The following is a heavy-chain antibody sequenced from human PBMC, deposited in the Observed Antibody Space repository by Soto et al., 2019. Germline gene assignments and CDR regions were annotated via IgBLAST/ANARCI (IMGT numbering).Heavy chain of an antibody. J-gene: IGHJ4*02. D-gene: IGHD6-19*01. CDR1: GYTFTSYG. CDR3: ARHRGTYRSRSNNAAIDF. Sequence: ASVKGSCKASGYTFTSYGISWVRQAPGQGLEWMGWISAYNGNTNYAQKLQGRVTMTTDTSTSTAYMELRSLRSDDTAVYYCARHRGTYRSRSNNAAIDFWGQGTLVTVSS. V-gene: IGHV1-18*01. CDR2: ISAYNGNT.